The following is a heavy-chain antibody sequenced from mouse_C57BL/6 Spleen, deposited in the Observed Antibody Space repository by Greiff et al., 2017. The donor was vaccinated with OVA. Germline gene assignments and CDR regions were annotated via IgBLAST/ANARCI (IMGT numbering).Heavy chain of an antibody. V-gene: IGHV1-82*01. J-gene: IGHJ3*01. Sequence: QVQLQQSGPELVKPGASVKISCKASGYAFSSSWMNWVKQRPGKGLEWIGRIYPGDGDTNYNGKFKGKATLTADKSSSTAYMQLSSLTSEDSAVYFCARKSYYYGSSWFAYWGQGTLVTVSA. CDR1: GYAFSSSW. CDR2: IYPGDGDT. CDR3: ARKSYYYGSSWFAY. D-gene: IGHD1-1*01.